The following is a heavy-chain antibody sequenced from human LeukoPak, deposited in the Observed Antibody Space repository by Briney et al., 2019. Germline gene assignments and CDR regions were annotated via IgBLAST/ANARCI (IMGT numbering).Heavy chain of an antibody. CDR2: VSPYNGNT. V-gene: IGHV1-18*01. Sequence: GASVKVSCKTSGYTFTDYDITWVRQAPGQGLEWMGRVSPYNGNTYYSQRFQGRVTITKDTSTGTAYMDLRNLRDDDTAMYYCARNGRVRGVVKDLFEYWGQGTLVAVSS. D-gene: IGHD3-10*01. CDR3: ARNGRVRGVVKDLFEY. J-gene: IGHJ4*02. CDR1: GYTFTDYD.